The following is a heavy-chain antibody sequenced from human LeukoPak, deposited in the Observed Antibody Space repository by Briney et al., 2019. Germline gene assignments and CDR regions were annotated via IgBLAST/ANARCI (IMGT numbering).Heavy chain of an antibody. CDR1: GGSTSSTSYY. D-gene: IGHD6-19*01. Sequence: SETLSLTCTVSGGSTSSTSYYWGWIRQPPGKDLEWIGSIYYSGSTYYNPSLKSRVTISVDTSKNQFSLKLSSVTAADTAVYYCARVGIAVADDAFDIWGQGTMVTVSS. J-gene: IGHJ3*02. CDR3: ARVGIAVADDAFDI. CDR2: IYYSGST. V-gene: IGHV4-39*01.